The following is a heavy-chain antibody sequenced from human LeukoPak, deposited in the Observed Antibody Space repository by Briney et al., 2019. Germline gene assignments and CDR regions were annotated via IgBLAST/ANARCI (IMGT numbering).Heavy chain of an antibody. D-gene: IGHD6-6*01. Sequence: GRSLRLSCAASGFTFDDYAMHWVRQAPGKGLEWVSAISGSGGSTYYADSVKGRFTISRDNSKNTLYLQMNSLRAEDTAAYYCAKNGNSSSCDYWGQGTLVTVSS. V-gene: IGHV3-23*01. CDR2: ISGSGGST. J-gene: IGHJ4*02. CDR1: GFTFDDYA. CDR3: AKNGNSSSCDY.